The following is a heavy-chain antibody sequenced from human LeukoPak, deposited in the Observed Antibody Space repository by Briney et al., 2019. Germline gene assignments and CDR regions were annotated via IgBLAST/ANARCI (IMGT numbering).Heavy chain of an antibody. CDR2: ISGSGGST. J-gene: IGHJ6*03. CDR3: AKYEGGGGYSYGYGYYYYYMDV. CDR1: GFTFSSYA. D-gene: IGHD5-18*01. V-gene: IGHV3-23*01. Sequence: GGSLRLSCAASGFTFSSYAMSWVRQAPGKGLEWVSAISGSGGSTYYADSVKGRFTISRGNSKNTLYLQMNSLRAEDTAVYYCAKYEGGGGYSYGYGYYYYYMDVWGKGTTVTVSS.